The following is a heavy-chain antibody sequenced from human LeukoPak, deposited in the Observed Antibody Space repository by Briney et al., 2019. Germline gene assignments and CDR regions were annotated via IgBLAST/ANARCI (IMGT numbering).Heavy chain of an antibody. V-gene: IGHV3-23*01. D-gene: IGHD6-19*01. Sequence: PGGSLRLSCAAPGFTFSNYAMSWVRPTPGEGLGWVSAISAGGGSTYYADSVKGRFTISRDNSKNTLYLQMNSLRAEDTAVYYCANAGQTLDIAVAGTAAYWGQGTLVTVSS. J-gene: IGHJ4*02. CDR3: ANAGQTLDIAVAGTAAY. CDR2: ISAGGGST. CDR1: GFTFSNYA.